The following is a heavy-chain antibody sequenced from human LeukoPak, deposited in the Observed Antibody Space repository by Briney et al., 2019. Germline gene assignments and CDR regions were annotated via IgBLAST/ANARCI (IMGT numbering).Heavy chain of an antibody. CDR2: SSSSSSYI. CDR3: ARDPSNIYGSGPFYGMDV. V-gene: IGHV3-21*01. D-gene: IGHD3-10*01. J-gene: IGHJ6*02. CDR1: GFTFSSYS. Sequence: GGSLRLSCAASGFTFSSYSMNWVRQAPGKGLEWVSSSSSSSSYIYYADSVKGRLTISRDNAKNSLYLQMNSLRAEDTAVYYCARDPSNIYGSGPFYGMDVWGQGTTVTVSS.